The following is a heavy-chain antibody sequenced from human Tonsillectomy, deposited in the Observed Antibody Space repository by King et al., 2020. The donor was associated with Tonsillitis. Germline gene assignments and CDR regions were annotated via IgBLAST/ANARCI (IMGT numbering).Heavy chain of an antibody. CDR3: ARDSSSVAFDI. V-gene: IGHV4-34*01. Sequence: VQLQQWGAGLLKPSETLSLTCAVYGGSFSGYYWSWIRQPPGKGLEWIGEINHSGSTNYNPSLKSRVTISVDTSKNQFSLKLSSVTAADTAVYYCARDSSSVAFDIWGQGTMVTVSS. CDR1: GGSFSGYY. D-gene: IGHD6-13*01. CDR2: INHSGST. J-gene: IGHJ3*02.